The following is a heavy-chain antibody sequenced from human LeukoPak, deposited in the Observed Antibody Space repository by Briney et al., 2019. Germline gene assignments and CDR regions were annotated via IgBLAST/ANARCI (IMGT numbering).Heavy chain of an antibody. CDR1: GGSISSYY. CDR3: ATSLHDFWSGYYSDY. V-gene: IGHV4-59*01. Sequence: SETLSLTCTVSGGSISSYYRSWIRQPPGKGLEWIGYIYYSGSTNYNPSLKSRVTISVDTSKNQFSLKLSSVTAADTAVYYCATSLHDFWSGYYSDYWGQGTLVTVSS. J-gene: IGHJ4*02. D-gene: IGHD3-3*01. CDR2: IYYSGST.